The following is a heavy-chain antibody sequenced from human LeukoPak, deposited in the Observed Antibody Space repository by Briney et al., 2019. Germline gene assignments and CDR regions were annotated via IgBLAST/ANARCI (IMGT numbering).Heavy chain of an antibody. Sequence: GGSLRLSCTASGFTVSSNYMSWVRQAPGKGLEWVSVIYSGGSAYFADSVKGGFTISRDNSKNTLYLQMNSLRVEDTAVYYCARDRGILPYGMDVWGQGTTVTVSS. CDR1: GFTVSSNY. D-gene: IGHD3-16*01. CDR2: IYSGGSA. V-gene: IGHV3-66*01. CDR3: ARDRGILPYGMDV. J-gene: IGHJ6*02.